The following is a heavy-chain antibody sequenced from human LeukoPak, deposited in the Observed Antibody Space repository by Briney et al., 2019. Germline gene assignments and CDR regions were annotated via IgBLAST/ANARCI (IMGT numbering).Heavy chain of an antibody. J-gene: IGHJ6*03. V-gene: IGHV4-34*01. D-gene: IGHD2-8*01. CDR1: GGSFSDYY. CDR2: IYHSGST. Sequence: SGTLSLTCAVYGGSFSDYYWNWIRQPPGKGLEWTGEIYHSGSTNYNPSLKSRVSISVDTSKNQFSLKLSSVTAADTAVYYCARGHRYCTNGICYKRTPSYYYYHMDVWGKGTTVTVSS. CDR3: ARGHRYCTNGICYKRTPSYYYYHMDV.